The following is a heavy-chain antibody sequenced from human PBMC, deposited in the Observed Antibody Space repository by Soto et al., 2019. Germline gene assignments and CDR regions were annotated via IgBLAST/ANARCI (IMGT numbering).Heavy chain of an antibody. V-gene: IGHV3-11*01. J-gene: IGHJ6*02. CDR3: ARDYYDSSGFFGYYYGMDV. Sequence: GESLRLSCAASGFTFSDYYMSWIRQAPGKGREWVSYIISSGSNIYYADSVKGRFTISRHSAKKSLYLQMNSLRAEDTAVYYCARDYYDSSGFFGYYYGMDVWGQGTTVTVSS. D-gene: IGHD3-22*01. CDR1: GFTFSDYY. CDR2: IISSGSNI.